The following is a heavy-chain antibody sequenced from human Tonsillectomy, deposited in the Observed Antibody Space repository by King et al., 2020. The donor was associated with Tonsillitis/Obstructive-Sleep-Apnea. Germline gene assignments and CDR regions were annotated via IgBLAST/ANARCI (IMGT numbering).Heavy chain of an antibody. CDR3: ARVPGQPAVDY. CDR2: IYWDGDK. J-gene: IGHJ4*02. Sequence: ITLKESGPTLVKPTQTLTLTCTFSGFSLSTSAVGVGWIRQPPGKALEWLALIYWDGDKRYSPSLKNRLTITTDTSKNQVVLTMTNMDPVDTATYYCARVPGQPAVDYWGQGTLVTVSS. D-gene: IGHD2-2*01. CDR1: GFSLSTSAVG. V-gene: IGHV2-5*02.